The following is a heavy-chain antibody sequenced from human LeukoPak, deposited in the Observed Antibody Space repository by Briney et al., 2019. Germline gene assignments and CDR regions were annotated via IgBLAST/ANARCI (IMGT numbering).Heavy chain of an antibody. D-gene: IGHD3-3*01. CDR1: GGSISRNY. CDR3: ARGRFLGWYFDL. Sequence: SETLSLTCTVSGGSISRNYWNWIRQAPGKGLEWIGYIYYSGSTNYNPSLKSRVTISVDTSKNQFSLKLSSVTAADTAVYYCARGRFLGWYFDLWGRGTLVTVSS. J-gene: IGHJ2*01. V-gene: IGHV4-59*01. CDR2: IYYSGST.